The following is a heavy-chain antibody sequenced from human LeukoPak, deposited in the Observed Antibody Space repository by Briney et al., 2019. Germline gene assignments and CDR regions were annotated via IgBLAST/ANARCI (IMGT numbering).Heavy chain of an antibody. CDR1: GFTFSDYY. Sequence: PGGSLRLSCAASGFTFSDYYMSWVRQAPGKGLEWVSGVSGSGDSTHYADSVKGRFTISRDNSKNTLYLQMNSLRAEDTAVYYCALHHGSYYLGRWFDPWGQGTLVTVSS. CDR2: VSGSGDST. V-gene: IGHV3-23*01. J-gene: IGHJ5*02. CDR3: ALHHGSYYLGRWFDP. D-gene: IGHD1-26*01.